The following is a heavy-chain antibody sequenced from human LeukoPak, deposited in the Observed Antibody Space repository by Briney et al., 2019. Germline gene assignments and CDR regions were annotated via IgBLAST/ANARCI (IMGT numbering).Heavy chain of an antibody. Sequence: GGSLTLSCAASEFTFSSYGMNWVRQAPGKGLEWVSSISSTSSNIYYAYSVKVRFTVSRYSAKNSLYLQMNSLRVEDKAVYYCARVGYYDFWSGANYFDYWGQGTLVTVSS. CDR2: ISSTSSNI. D-gene: IGHD3-3*01. J-gene: IGHJ4*02. V-gene: IGHV3-21*01. CDR3: ARVGYYDFWSGANYFDY. CDR1: EFTFSSYG.